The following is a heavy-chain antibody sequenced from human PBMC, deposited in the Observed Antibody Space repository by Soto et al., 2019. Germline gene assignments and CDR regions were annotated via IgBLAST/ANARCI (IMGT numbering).Heavy chain of an antibody. V-gene: IGHV4-59*08. J-gene: IGHJ5*02. CDR2: MYYSAST. D-gene: IGHD4-17*01. Sequence: SETLSLTCTVSGGSISGYYWSWIRQPPGKGLEWIGYMYYSASTNYSPSLKSRVTISVDTSKNQFSLKLTSVTAADTAVYFCARRLVATVATSEKNWLHPWGQGVLVTVS. CDR3: ARRLVATVATSEKNWLHP. CDR1: GGSISGYY.